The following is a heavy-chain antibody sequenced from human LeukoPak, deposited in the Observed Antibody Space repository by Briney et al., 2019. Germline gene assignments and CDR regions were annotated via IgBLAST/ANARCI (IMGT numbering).Heavy chain of an antibody. J-gene: IGHJ5*02. V-gene: IGHV3-30*02. CDR3: ARGLPHQYYDFWSGYAHFDP. CDR1: GFTFSSYG. D-gene: IGHD3-3*01. Sequence: GGSLRLSCAASGFTFSSYGMHWVRQAPGKGLEWVAFIRYDGSNKYYADSVKGRFTISRDNSKNTLYLQMSSLRAEDTAVYYCARGLPHQYYDFWSGYAHFDPWGQETLVTVSS. CDR2: IRYDGSNK.